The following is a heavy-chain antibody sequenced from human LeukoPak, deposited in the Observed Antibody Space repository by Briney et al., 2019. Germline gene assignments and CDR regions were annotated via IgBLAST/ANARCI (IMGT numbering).Heavy chain of an antibody. CDR1: GFTFSSYW. J-gene: IGHJ5*02. CDR3: VGVVVVPAAIGWFDP. CDR2: IKQDGSEK. V-gene: IGHV3-7*04. Sequence: RAGGSLRLSCAASGFTFSSYWMSWVRQAPGKGLEWVANIKQDGSEKYYVDSVKGRFTISRDNAKNSLYLQMNSLRAEDTAVYYCVGVVVVPAAIGWFDPWGQGTLVTVSS. D-gene: IGHD2-2*01.